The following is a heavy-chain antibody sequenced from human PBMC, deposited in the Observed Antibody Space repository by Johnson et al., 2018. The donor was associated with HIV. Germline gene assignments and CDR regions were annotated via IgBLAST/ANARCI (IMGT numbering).Heavy chain of an antibody. J-gene: IGHJ3*01. D-gene: IGHD6-19*01. CDR1: GFTFSSYG. CDR2: IWYDGSNK. CDR3: AKDLGAVAGHH. Sequence: VQLVESGGGVVQPGRSLRLSCAASGFTFSSYGMHWVRQAPGKGLEWVAVIWYDGSNKYYADSVKGRFTISRDNSKNTLYLQMNSLRAEDTAVYYCAKDLGAVAGHHWGQGTMVTVSS. V-gene: IGHV3-33*06.